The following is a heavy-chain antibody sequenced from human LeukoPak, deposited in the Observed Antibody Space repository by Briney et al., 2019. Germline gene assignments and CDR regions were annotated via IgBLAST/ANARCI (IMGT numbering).Heavy chain of an antibody. D-gene: IGHD2-2*01. J-gene: IGHJ5*02. CDR1: GGSISSYY. V-gene: IGHV4-59*01. CDR3: ARLPVGYCSSTSCYAGDWFDP. CDR2: IYYSGST. Sequence: SETLSLTCTVSGGSISSYYWSWIRQPPGKGLEWFGYIYYSGSTNYNSYLKSRVTISVDTSKYQVYLKLSSVPAADTAVYYCARLPVGYCSSTSCYAGDWFDPWGQGTLVTVSS.